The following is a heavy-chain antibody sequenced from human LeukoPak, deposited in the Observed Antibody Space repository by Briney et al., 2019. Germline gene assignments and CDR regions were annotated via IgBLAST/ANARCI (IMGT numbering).Heavy chain of an antibody. D-gene: IGHD6-19*01. Sequence: GGSVRVSCKASGYTFTSYGISWVRQAPGQGLEWMGWMNPNSGNTGYAQKFQGRVTMTRNTSISTAYMELSSLRSEDTAVYYCARGVTAESHWGQGTLVTVSS. J-gene: IGHJ4*02. CDR1: GYTFTSYG. V-gene: IGHV1-8*02. CDR3: ARGVTAESH. CDR2: MNPNSGNT.